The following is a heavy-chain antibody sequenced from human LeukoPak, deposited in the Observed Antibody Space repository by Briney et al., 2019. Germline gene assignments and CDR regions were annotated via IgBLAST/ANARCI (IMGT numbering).Heavy chain of an antibody. CDR1: GFPLSSYW. CDR3: SRSQCDY. J-gene: IGHJ4*02. V-gene: IGHV3-74*03. Sequence: GGSLRLSCELSGFPLSSYWMLWVRQAPGRGLVWVSRISGDGTIKTYADFVRGRFTISRDNTKNILYLQMNSLKVEDTGIYFCSRSQCDYWGQGVLVTVPT. CDR2: ISGDGTIK.